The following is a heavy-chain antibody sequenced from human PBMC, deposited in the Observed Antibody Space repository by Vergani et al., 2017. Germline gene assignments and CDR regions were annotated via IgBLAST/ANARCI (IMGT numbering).Heavy chain of an antibody. V-gene: IGHV4-61*02. CDR3: AGGYSSSWYLRYFQH. CDR1: GGSISSGSYY. J-gene: IGHJ1*01. Sequence: QVQLQESGPGLVKPSQTLSLTCTVSGGSISSGSYYWSWIRQPAGKGLEWIGSIYYSGSTYYNPSLKSRVTISVDTSKNQFSLKLSSVTAADTAVYYCAGGYSSSWYLRYFQHWGQGTLVTVSS. CDR2: IYYSGST. D-gene: IGHD6-13*01.